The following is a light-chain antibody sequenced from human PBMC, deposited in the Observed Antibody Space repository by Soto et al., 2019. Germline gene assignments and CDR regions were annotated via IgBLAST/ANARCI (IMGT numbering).Light chain of an antibody. CDR1: QSISSW. CDR3: QQYNSYST. Sequence: EIQITQSTSSLSASVGDRVTITCRASQSISSWLAWYQQKPGKAPKLLIYDASSLESGVPSRFSGSGSGTEFTLTISSLQPDDFATYYCQQYNSYSTFGQ. J-gene: IGKJ1*01. CDR2: DAS. V-gene: IGKV1-5*01.